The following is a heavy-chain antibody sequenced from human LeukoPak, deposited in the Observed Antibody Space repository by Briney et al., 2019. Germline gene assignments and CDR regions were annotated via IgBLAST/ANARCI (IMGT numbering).Heavy chain of an antibody. CDR1: GITLSNYG. CDR3: AKRGIVIRGVFVIGLHKEAYYFDS. J-gene: IGHJ4*02. D-gene: IGHD3-10*01. Sequence: GGSLRLACGVSGITLSNYGMSWVRQAPGKGLECVSGISGSVGSTYYADSVKGRFTISRNNSKNRLYLQMNSLRAEDTAVYFCAKRGIVIRGVFVIGLHKEAYYFDSWGQGTLVTVSS. CDR2: ISGSVGST. V-gene: IGHV3-23*01.